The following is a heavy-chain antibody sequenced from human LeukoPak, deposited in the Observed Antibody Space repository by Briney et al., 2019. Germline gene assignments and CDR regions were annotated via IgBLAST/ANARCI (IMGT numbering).Heavy chain of an antibody. Sequence: PSETLSLTCTVSGGSVSSGSYYWSWIRQPPGKGLEWIGYIYYSGSTNYNPSLKSRVTISVDTSKNQFSLKLSSVTAADTAVYYCARQASDGDYEYWGQGTLVTVSS. V-gene: IGHV4-61*01. D-gene: IGHD4-17*01. CDR1: GGSVSSGSYY. J-gene: IGHJ4*02. CDR3: ARQASDGDYEY. CDR2: IYYSGST.